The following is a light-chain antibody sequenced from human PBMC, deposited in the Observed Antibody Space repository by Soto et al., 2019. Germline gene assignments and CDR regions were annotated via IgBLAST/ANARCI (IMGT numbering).Light chain of an antibody. CDR2: AAS. V-gene: IGKV1-39*01. CDR3: QQTFGTPRT. Sequence: DIQMTQSPSSLSASAGDRVTITCRASETIRGYLNWYRQKPGRAPELLLYAASNLQSGVPSRFSGAGSGTEFTLTISALQSEDFATYFCQQTFGTPRTLGQGTKVDIK. J-gene: IGKJ1*01. CDR1: ETIRGY.